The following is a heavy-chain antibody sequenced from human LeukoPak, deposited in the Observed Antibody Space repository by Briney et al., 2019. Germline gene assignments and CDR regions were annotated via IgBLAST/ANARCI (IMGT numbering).Heavy chain of an antibody. D-gene: IGHD1-26*01. V-gene: IGHV4-38-2*01. CDR1: GYSISSDY. Sequence: SETLSLTCAVSGYSISSDYLGWIRQPPGKGLEWIGNVYHSGSTYKNPSLKSRVSISLDTSNNQFSLKLTSVTSADTAIYYCARLSGAPVRHPIYHFDYWGQGTLVTVSS. J-gene: IGHJ4*02. CDR2: VYHSGST. CDR3: ARLSGAPVRHPIYHFDY.